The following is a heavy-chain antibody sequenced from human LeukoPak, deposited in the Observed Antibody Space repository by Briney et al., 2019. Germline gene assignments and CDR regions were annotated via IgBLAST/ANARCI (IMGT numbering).Heavy chain of an antibody. Sequence: GGSLRLSCAASGFTFSFCAMHWVRQAPGKGLEWVAFIRYDGNNKNYADSVKGRFTISRDNSRDTLYLQMNGLRAEDTAVYYCTKGDDYGANTRLPKYNWFDPWGQGTLVTVSS. J-gene: IGHJ5*02. CDR3: TKGDDYGANTRLPKYNWFDP. CDR2: IRYDGNNK. D-gene: IGHD4-23*01. CDR1: GFTFSFCA. V-gene: IGHV3-30*02.